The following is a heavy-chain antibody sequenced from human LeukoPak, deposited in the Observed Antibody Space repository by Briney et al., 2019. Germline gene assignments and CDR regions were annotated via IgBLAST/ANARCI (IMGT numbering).Heavy chain of an antibody. CDR3: ARYGGPYYYYGMDV. Sequence: PSETLSLTCTVSGGSISSYYWSWIRQPPGEGLEWIGYIYYSGSTNYNPSLKSRVTISVDTSKNQFSLKLSSMTAADTAVYYCARYGGPYYYYGMDVWGKGTTVTVSS. J-gene: IGHJ6*04. CDR1: GGSISSYY. V-gene: IGHV4-59*01. D-gene: IGHD3-16*01. CDR2: IYYSGST.